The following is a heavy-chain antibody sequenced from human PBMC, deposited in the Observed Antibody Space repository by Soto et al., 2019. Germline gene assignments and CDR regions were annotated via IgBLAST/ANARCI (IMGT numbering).Heavy chain of an antibody. CDR1: GFTFSSYG. V-gene: IGHV3-30*18. J-gene: IGHJ4*02. CDR2: ISYDGSNK. CDR3: AKENVVPWVVVPAALDY. Sequence: GGSLRLSCAASGFTFSSYGMHWVRQAPGKGLEWVAVISYDGSNKYYADSVKGRFTISRDNSKNTLYLQMNSLRAEDTAVYYCAKENVVPWVVVPAALDYWGQGTLVTVSS. D-gene: IGHD2-2*01.